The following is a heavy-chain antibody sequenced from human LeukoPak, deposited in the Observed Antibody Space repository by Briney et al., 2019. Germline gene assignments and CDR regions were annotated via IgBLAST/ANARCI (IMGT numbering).Heavy chain of an antibody. CDR2: IYYSGST. Sequence: SETLSLTCTVSGGSIRSGSYYWSWLRQPPGKGLEWIGFIYYSGSTNYNPSLKSRVTISVDTSKNQFSLKLTSVTAADTAVYYCARTTEGGYTYGYFYYYYMDVWGKGTTVTISS. J-gene: IGHJ6*03. CDR1: GGSIRSGSYY. CDR3: ARTTEGGYTYGYFYYYYMDV. D-gene: IGHD5-18*01. V-gene: IGHV4-61*01.